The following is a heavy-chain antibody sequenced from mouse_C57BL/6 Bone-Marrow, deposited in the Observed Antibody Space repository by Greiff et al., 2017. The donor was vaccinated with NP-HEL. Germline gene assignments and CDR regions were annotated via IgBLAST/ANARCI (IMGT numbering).Heavy chain of an antibody. V-gene: IGHV1-72*01. CDR1: GYTFTNYW. J-gene: IGHJ2*01. CDR3: ARYYYGSGYFGY. D-gene: IGHD1-1*01. CDR2: IDPNSGGT. Sequence: QVQLQQPGAELVKPGASVKLSCKASGYTFTNYWMHWVKQRPGRGLEWIGRIDPNSGGTKYNEKFKSKATLTVDKPSSTAYMQLSSLTSEDSAFYYCARYYYGSGYFGYWGQGTTLPVSS.